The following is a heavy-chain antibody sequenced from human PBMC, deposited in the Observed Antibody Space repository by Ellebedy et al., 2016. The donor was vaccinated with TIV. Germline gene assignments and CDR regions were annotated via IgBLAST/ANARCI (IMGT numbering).Heavy chain of an antibody. V-gene: IGHV3-7*01. D-gene: IGHD1-26*01. CDR2: IQQDATEK. CDR3: ARFWIIVGANILDH. J-gene: IGHJ4*02. Sequence: GESLKISCAASGFTFSSYWMTSVRPAPGKGLEWLAIIQQDATEKYYVDSVKGRFTISRDNAKNSLYLQMNSLRAEDTAVYYCARFWIIVGANILDHWGQGTLVTVSS. CDR1: GFTFSSYW.